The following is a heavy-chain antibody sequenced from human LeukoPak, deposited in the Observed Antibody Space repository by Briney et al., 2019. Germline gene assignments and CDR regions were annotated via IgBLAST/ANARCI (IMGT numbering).Heavy chain of an antibody. CDR2: ITGSGVST. CDR3: TQHSGSSRSYRFFY. Sequence: GGSLRLSCAASEFTFSTYAMSWVRQAPGKGLEWVSAITGSGVSTYYADSVKGRFTVSRDNSKSTLYLQMNSLRAEDTAIYFCTQHSGSSRSYRFFYWGQGTLVTVSS. V-gene: IGHV3-23*01. CDR1: EFTFSTYA. J-gene: IGHJ4*02. D-gene: IGHD3-10*01.